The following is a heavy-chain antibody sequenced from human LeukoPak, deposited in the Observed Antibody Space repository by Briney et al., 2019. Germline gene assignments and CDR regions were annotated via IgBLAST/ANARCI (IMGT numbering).Heavy chain of an antibody. CDR3: ARDVETYYYDSSGITSDY. D-gene: IGHD3-22*01. Sequence: ASVKVSCKASGYTFTGYYMHWVRQAPGQGLEWMGWINPNSGGTNYAQKLQGRVTMTTDTSTSTAYMELRSLRSDDTAVYYCARDVETYYYDSSGITSDYWGQGTLVTVSS. J-gene: IGHJ4*02. CDR1: GYTFTGYY. V-gene: IGHV1-2*02. CDR2: INPNSGGT.